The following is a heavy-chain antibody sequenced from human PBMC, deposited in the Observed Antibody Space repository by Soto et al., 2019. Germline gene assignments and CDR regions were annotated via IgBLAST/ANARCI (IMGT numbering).Heavy chain of an antibody. J-gene: IGHJ4*02. CDR1: RGSFSASG. Sequence: QVLMVQSGAEVKKPGSSVKVSCRAGRGSFSASGFSWVRQAPGQGLEWVGGFIPIFGTANYAQKFQDRVTVTADESTNTVYMELSRLRSEDTAVYYCARSGYSYGPNMDWGQGTLVTVSS. V-gene: IGHV1-69*01. CDR2: FIPIFGTA. CDR3: ARSGYSYGPNMD. D-gene: IGHD5-18*01.